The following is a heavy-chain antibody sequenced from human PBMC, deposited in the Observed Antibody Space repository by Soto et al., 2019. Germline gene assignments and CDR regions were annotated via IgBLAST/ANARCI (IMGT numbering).Heavy chain of an antibody. J-gene: IGHJ4*02. CDR2: IWYDGSNK. CDR1: GSTFSSYG. Sequence: GGSLRLSCAASGSTFSSYGMHWVRQAPGKGLEWVAVIWYDGSNKYYADSVKGRFTISRDNSKNTLYLQMNSLRAEDTAVYYCARDYDFSYYFDYWGQGTLVTVSS. V-gene: IGHV3-33*01. CDR3: ARDYDFSYYFDY. D-gene: IGHD3-3*01.